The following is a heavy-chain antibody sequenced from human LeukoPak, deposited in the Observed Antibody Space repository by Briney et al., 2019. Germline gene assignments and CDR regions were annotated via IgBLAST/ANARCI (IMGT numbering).Heavy chain of an antibody. CDR3: ARDEGGWFDP. V-gene: IGHV3-48*03. CDR1: GFTFSSYE. J-gene: IGHJ5*02. CDR2: ISSNGSTI. Sequence: GGSLRLSCAASGFTFSSYEMNWVRQAPGKGLEWVSYISSNGSTIYYADSVKGRFTISRDNAKNSLYLQMNSLRAEDTAVYYCARDEGGWFDPWGQGTLVTVSS.